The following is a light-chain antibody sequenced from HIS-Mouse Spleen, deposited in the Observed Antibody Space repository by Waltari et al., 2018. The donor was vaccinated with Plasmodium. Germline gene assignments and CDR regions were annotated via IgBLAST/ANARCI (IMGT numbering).Light chain of an antibody. J-gene: IGLJ1*01. CDR1: NLGSKS. Sequence: SYVLTQPPSVSVAPGQTARITCGGHNLGSKSVHWYQQKPGQAPVLVVYDDSDRPSGIPERFSGSNSGNTATLTISRVEAGDEADYYCQVWDSSSDHYVFGTGTKVTVL. CDR3: QVWDSSSDHYV. CDR2: DDS. V-gene: IGLV3-21*02.